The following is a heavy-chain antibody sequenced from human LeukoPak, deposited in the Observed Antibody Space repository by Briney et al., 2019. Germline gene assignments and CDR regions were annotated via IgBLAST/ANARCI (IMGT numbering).Heavy chain of an antibody. D-gene: IGHD1-26*01. CDR2: ISAYNGNT. CDR1: GYTFTSYG. Sequence: ASVSVSCKASGYTFTSYGISWVRQAPGQGLEWMGWISAYNGNTNYAQKLQGRVTMTTDTSTSTAYMELRSLRSDDTAVYYCARGEGSWGLNLFDYWGQGTLVTGSS. CDR3: ARGEGSWGLNLFDY. J-gene: IGHJ4*02. V-gene: IGHV1-18*01.